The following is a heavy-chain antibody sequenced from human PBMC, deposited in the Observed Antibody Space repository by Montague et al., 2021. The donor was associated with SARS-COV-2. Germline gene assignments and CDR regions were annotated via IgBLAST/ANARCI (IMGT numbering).Heavy chain of an antibody. J-gene: IGHJ6*03. CDR2: IYSGGST. CDR3: ARDRLEWSNYYYYYMDV. V-gene: IGHV3-66*02. CDR1: GFTVSSNY. Sequence: SLRLSCAASGFTVSSNYMSWVRQAPGKGLEWVSVIYSGGSTYYADSVKGRFTISRDNSKNTLYLQMNSLRAEDTAVYYCARDRLEWSNYYYYYMDVWGKGTTVTVPS. D-gene: IGHD3-3*01.